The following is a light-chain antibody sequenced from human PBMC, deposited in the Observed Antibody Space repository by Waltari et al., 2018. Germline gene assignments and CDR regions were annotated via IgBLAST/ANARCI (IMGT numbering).Light chain of an antibody. Sequence: QSVLTQPPSASGTPGQRVTISCSGSSSNIGKNSVNWSQQPPGTTPKPPIYANDPRPSGVPDRFSGSKSGSSASLAISGLQSEDEADYYCAVWDDSLDGVVFGGGTKLTVL. CDR2: AND. J-gene: IGLJ2*01. V-gene: IGLV1-44*01. CDR3: AVWDDSLDGVV. CDR1: SSNIGKNS.